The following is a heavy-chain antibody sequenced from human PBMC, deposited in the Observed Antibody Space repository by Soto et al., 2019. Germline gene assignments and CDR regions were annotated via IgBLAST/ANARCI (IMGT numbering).Heavy chain of an antibody. CDR1: GYTFTDYY. CDR3: SRDRRSPFFDY. Sequence: QVQLVQSGAEVRKPGASVKVSCRASGYTFTDYYIHWVRQAPGQGLEWLGWINPNNGGTNYARKFQGRVTLTRDTSISTAYMDLSGLQSDDTAIYYCSRDRRSPFFDYWGQGTLVTVSS. J-gene: IGHJ4*02. V-gene: IGHV1-2*02. CDR2: INPNNGGT. D-gene: IGHD3-16*01.